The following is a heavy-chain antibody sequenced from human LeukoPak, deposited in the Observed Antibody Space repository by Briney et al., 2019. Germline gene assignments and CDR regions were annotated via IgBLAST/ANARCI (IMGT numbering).Heavy chain of an antibody. CDR1: GFTFSSYA. D-gene: IGHD4-17*01. CDR2: INGSGGST. CDR3: ARQPLQLSTVTAFDY. J-gene: IGHJ4*02. V-gene: IGHV3-23*01. Sequence: GGSLRLSCAASGFTFSSYAMSWVRQAPGKGLEWVSAINGSGGSTYYADSVKGRFTISRDNSKNTLYLQMNSLRAEDTAVYYCARQPLQLSTVTAFDYWGQGTLVTVSS.